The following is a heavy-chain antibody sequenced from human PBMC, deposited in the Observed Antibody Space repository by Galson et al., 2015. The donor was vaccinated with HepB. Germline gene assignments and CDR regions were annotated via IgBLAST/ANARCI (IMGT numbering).Heavy chain of an antibody. V-gene: IGHV3-23*01. CDR1: GFTFSSYA. CDR2: ISGSGGST. D-gene: IGHD3-22*01. Sequence: SLRLSCAASGFTFSSYAMSWVRQAPGKGLEWVSAISGSGGSTYYADSVKGRFTISRDNSKNTLYLQMNSLRAEDTAVYYCAKGSNYYDSSGSEYFQHWGQGTLVTVSS. CDR3: AKGSNYYDSSGSEYFQH. J-gene: IGHJ1*01.